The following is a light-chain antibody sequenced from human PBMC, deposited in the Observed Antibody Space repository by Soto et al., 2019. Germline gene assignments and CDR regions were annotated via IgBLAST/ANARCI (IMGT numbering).Light chain of an antibody. CDR3: SSYASDITHV. CDR1: SSDICAYNY. J-gene: IGLJ3*02. CDR2: EVT. Sequence: QSVLTQPASVSGSPGQSITISCTGTSSDICAYNYVSWYRQHPGEAPKVIIYEVTHRPSGISSRFSGSKSGNTASLTISGLQAEDEADYYCSSYASDITHVFGGGTQLTVL. V-gene: IGLV2-14*01.